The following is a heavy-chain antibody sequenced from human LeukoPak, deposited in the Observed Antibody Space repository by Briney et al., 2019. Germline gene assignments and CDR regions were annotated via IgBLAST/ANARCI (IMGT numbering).Heavy chain of an antibody. V-gene: IGHV1-69*05. CDR3: ARDADAYCGGDCYSYFDY. Sequence: ASVKVSCKASVGTFSSFAISWVRQAPGQGLEWMGGIIPIFGIANYTQKFQGRVTITTDESTSTAYRELRSLRSVDTAVYYSARDADAYCGGDCYSYFDYWGQGNLVTVSS. CDR2: IIPIFGIA. D-gene: IGHD2-21*02. J-gene: IGHJ4*02. CDR1: VGTFSSFA.